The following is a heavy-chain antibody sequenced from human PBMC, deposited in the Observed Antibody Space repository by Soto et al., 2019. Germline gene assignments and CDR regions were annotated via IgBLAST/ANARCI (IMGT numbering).Heavy chain of an antibody. Sequence: EVQLLESGGGLVQPGGSLRLSCAASGFTFSSYAMSWVRQAPGKGLEWVSAISGSGGSTYYADSVKGRLTISRDNSKNTLYLQMNSLRAEDTAVYYCATICVLFQPLGKIAARRLIDYWGQGTLVTVSS. J-gene: IGHJ4*02. V-gene: IGHV3-23*01. D-gene: IGHD6-6*01. CDR3: ATICVLFQPLGKIAARRLIDY. CDR2: ISGSGGST. CDR1: GFTFSSYA.